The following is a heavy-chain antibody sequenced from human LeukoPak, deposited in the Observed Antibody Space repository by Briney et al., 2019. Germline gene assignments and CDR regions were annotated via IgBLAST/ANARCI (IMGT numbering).Heavy chain of an antibody. CDR2: IYYSGST. D-gene: IGHD6-13*01. Sequence: SETLSLTCTVSGGSISSSSNYWGWLRPPQGKGLEWIGSIYYSGSTYYNPSLKRRDTISVDTTKNQFSLMLRHVTDADTAMYYCARHKPIWYRVDYWGQRTLVTVSS. V-gene: IGHV4-39*01. CDR1: GGSISSSSNY. J-gene: IGHJ4*02. CDR3: ARHKPIWYRVDY.